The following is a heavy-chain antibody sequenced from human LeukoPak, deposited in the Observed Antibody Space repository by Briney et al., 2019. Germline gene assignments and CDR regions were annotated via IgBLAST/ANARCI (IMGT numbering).Heavy chain of an antibody. CDR1: VFSFSTYD. CDR3: AKKPATIKFPFDI. D-gene: IGHD5-24*01. CDR2: ISTTGGYT. V-gene: IGHV3-23*01. Sequence: WTLRLSCVRSVFSFSTYDRGLVRQTPGEGREGVSAISTTGGYTEDADSVKGRFTTLRDTSKNTLLMQMHSPTADDTAVYYCAKKPATIKFPFDIWGQGTLVTVSP. J-gene: IGHJ4*02.